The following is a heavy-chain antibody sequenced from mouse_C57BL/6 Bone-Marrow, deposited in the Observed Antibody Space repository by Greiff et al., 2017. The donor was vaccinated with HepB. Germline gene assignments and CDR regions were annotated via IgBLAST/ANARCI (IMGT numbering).Heavy chain of an antibody. V-gene: IGHV2-5*01. D-gene: IGHD1-1*01. Sequence: VQLKESGPGLVQPSQSLSITCTVSGFSLTSYGVHWVRQSPGKGLEWLGVIWRGGSTDYNAAFMSRLSITKDNSKSQVFFKMNSLQADDTAIYYCAKGYYYGSSSSYAMDYWGQGTSVTVSS. CDR2: IWRGGST. CDR3: AKGYYYGSSSSYAMDY. J-gene: IGHJ4*01. CDR1: GFSLTSYG.